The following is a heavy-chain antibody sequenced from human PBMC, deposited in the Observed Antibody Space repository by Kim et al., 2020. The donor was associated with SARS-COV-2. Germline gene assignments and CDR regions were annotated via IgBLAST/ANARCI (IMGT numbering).Heavy chain of an antibody. D-gene: IGHD1-26*01. Sequence: SVKVSCNVSGDRFDSFTIAWVRQSPGQGLEWLGVITVVLDLANYAARFRGRLSITADKLTGTVYLDLDSLTSDDTAMYYCTTKTEGSYFGNWGQGTLITVSS. CDR1: GDRFDSFT. CDR3: TTKTEGSYFGN. J-gene: IGHJ4*02. CDR2: ITVVLDLA. V-gene: IGHV1-69*10.